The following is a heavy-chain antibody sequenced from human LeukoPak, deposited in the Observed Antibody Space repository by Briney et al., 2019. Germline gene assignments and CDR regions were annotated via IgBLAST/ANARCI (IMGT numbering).Heavy chain of an antibody. Sequence: SETLSLTCTVSGGSISSYYWAWIRQPPGKGLEWIGYIYYSGTTNYNPSLKSRVTISLDTSNYQFSLRLTSMTAADTAVYYCARVPHCSGGSCYSQISGYYFDYWGQGTLVTVSS. V-gene: IGHV4-59*01. CDR2: IYYSGTT. CDR1: GGSISSYY. J-gene: IGHJ4*02. D-gene: IGHD2-15*01. CDR3: ARVPHCSGGSCYSQISGYYFDY.